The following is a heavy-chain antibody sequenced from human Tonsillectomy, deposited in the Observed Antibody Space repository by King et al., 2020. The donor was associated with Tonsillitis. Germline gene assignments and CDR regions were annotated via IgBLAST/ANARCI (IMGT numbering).Heavy chain of an antibody. CDR2: INRDGSRL. CDR3: ARVTTGAFDI. CDR1: GFTFSDYW. V-gene: IGHV3-74*03. Sequence: VQLVESGGVLVQPGGSLRLSCAGSGFTFSDYWMHWVRQAPGKGLVWVSGINRDGSRLMYADSVKGRITITRDIAKNTLYLQMNGLRAEDTAVYYCARVTTGAFDIWGQGTMVTVSS. J-gene: IGHJ3*02. D-gene: IGHD4-17*01.